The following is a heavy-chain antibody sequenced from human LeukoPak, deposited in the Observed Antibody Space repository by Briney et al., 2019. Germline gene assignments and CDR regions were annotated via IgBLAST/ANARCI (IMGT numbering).Heavy chain of an antibody. J-gene: IGHJ4*02. CDR1: GASFSSSPYY. CDR2: VYNSGST. Sequence: SETLSLTCTVSGASFSSSPYYWGWIRQPPGKGLEWIGSVYNSGSTFYNPSLKSRVTISIDASKNQFSLRLTSVTAADTAVYYCAKTGSSIAARPPDYWGQGTLVLVSS. V-gene: IGHV4-39*07. CDR3: AKTGSSIAARPPDY. D-gene: IGHD6-6*01.